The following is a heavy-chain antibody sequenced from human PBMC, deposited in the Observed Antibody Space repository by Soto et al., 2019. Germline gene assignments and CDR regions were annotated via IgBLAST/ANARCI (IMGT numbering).Heavy chain of an antibody. CDR1: GYTFTSYG. CDR3: ATVVVPAARVYYYYYMDV. Sequence: QVQLVQSGAEVKKPGASVKVSCKASGYTFTSYGISWVRQAPGQGLEWMGWISAYNGNTNYAQKLQGRVTMTTDTSTSTAYIELRSLRSDDTAVYYCATVVVPAARVYYYYYMDVWGKGTTVTVSS. J-gene: IGHJ6*03. CDR2: ISAYNGNT. V-gene: IGHV1-18*01. D-gene: IGHD2-2*01.